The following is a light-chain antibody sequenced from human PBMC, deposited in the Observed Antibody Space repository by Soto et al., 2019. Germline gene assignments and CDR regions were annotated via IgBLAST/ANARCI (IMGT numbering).Light chain of an antibody. CDR3: QTWGTGIRV. CDR2: LNSDGSH. J-gene: IGLJ2*01. Sequence: QSVLTQSPSASASLGASVKLTCTLSSGHSSYAIAWHQQQPEKGPRYLMKLNSDGSHSKGDGIPDRFSGSSSGAERYLTISILQSEDEADYYCQTWGTGIRVFGGGTQLPVL. V-gene: IGLV4-69*01. CDR1: SGHSSYA.